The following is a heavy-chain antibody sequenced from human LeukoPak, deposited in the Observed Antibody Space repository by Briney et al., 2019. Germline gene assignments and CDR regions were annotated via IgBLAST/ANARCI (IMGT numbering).Heavy chain of an antibody. CDR2: IHPDGSTT. D-gene: IGHD5-18*01. CDR1: GFAFRSYW. Sequence: GGSLRLSCAASGFAFRSYWMHWIRQVPGKGLVWVSRIHPDGSTTNYADSVKGRFTISRDSAKNTLYLQMNSLTDEDTGVYYCARGGSGNSYGEFTYWGQGSLVTVSS. CDR3: ARGGSGNSYGEFTY. J-gene: IGHJ4*02. V-gene: IGHV3-74*01.